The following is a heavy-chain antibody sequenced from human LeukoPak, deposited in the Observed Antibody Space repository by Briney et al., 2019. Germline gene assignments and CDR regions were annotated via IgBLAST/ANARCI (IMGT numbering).Heavy chain of an antibody. J-gene: IGHJ4*02. D-gene: IGHD6-13*01. Sequence: SVKVSCKASGGTFSSYAISWVRQAPGQGLEWMGGIIPIFGTANYAQKFQGRVTITTDESTSTAYMELSSLRSGDTAVYFCARPRGSNWSDTHFDYWGQGTLVTVSS. CDR3: ARPRGSNWSDTHFDY. CDR1: GGTFSSYA. V-gene: IGHV1-69*05. CDR2: IIPIFGTA.